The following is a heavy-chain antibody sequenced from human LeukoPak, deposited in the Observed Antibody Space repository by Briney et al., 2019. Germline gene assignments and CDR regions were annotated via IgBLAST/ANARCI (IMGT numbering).Heavy chain of an antibody. CDR1: GFTFTNFA. CDR3: AKAVKMYDILTGFDY. V-gene: IGHV3-23*01. CDR2: ISNSGVST. D-gene: IGHD3-9*01. Sequence: KPGGSLRLSCAASGFTFTNFAMTWVRQAPGKGLEWVSAISNSGVSTSHADSVKARFTISRDNSKNTLYLQMTSLRAEDTAVYYCAKAVKMYDILTGFDYWGQGTLVTVSS. J-gene: IGHJ4*02.